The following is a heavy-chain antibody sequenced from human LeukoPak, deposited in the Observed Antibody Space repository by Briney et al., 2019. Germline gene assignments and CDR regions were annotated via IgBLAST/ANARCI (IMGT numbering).Heavy chain of an antibody. J-gene: IGHJ4*02. CDR3: AGSRLAAAGTFQNY. V-gene: IGHV4-59*12. CDR1: DGSINAYY. D-gene: IGHD6-13*01. CDR2: MYYSVST. Sequence: SETLSLTCTVSDGSINAYYWSWIRQPPGRGLEWLGYMYYSVSTNYNPSLKNRVTISVDTSKNQFSLKLSSVTAADTAVYYCAGSRLAAAGTFQNYWGQGTLVTVSS.